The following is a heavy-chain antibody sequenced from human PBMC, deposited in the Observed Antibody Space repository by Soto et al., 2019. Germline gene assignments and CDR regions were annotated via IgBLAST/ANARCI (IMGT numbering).Heavy chain of an antibody. CDR2: IIPIFGTA. CDR3: ARFRDGYKKGDLDY. Sequence: ASVKVSCKASGGTFSSYAISWVRQAPGQGLEWMGGIIPIFGTANYAQKFRGRVTITADESTSTAYMELSSLRSEDTAVYYCARFRDGYKKGDLDYWGQGTLVTVSS. D-gene: IGHD5-12*01. V-gene: IGHV1-69*13. J-gene: IGHJ4*02. CDR1: GGTFSSYA.